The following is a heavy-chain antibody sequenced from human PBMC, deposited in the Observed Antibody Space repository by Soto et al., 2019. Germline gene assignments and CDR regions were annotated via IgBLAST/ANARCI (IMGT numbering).Heavy chain of an antibody. V-gene: IGHV1-69*13. CDR2: IIPIFGTA. D-gene: IGHD6-19*01. Sequence: GASVKVSCKASGGTFSSYAISCVRQAPGQGLEWMGGIIPIFGTANYAQKFQGRVTITADESTSTAYMELSSLKASDTAMYYCARHVAVAGTAPNRIGNYYYYMGVWGKGTTVTVSS. J-gene: IGHJ6*03. CDR3: ARHVAVAGTAPNRIGNYYYYMGV. CDR1: GGTFSSYA.